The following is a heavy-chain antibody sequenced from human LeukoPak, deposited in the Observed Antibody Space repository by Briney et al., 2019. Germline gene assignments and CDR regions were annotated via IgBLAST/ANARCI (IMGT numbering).Heavy chain of an antibody. CDR1: GFTFSNYA. CDR3: ARGDCSSTSCSSTPKNWFDP. D-gene: IGHD2-2*01. Sequence: GGSLRLSCAASGFTFSNYAMSWVRQAPGKGLEWVSAISGSGGTSYYADSVKGRFTISRDNSMNTLYLQMNSLRAEDTAVFYCARGDCSSTSCSSTPKNWFDPWGQGTLVSVSS. CDR2: ISGSGGTS. V-gene: IGHV3-23*01. J-gene: IGHJ5*02.